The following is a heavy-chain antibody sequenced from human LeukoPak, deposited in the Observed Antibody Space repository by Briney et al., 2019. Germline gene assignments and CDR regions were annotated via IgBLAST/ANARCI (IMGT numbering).Heavy chain of an antibody. CDR1: GFDFGAYE. Sequence: GGSLRLSCAASGFDFGAYEMNWVRQAPGKGLEWVAYFAGSDTAKYYADSVRGRFTLSRDNAKKSLYLQMNSLRAEDTALYYCTTLGYHLDSWGQGTLVTVSS. CDR2: FAGSDTAK. V-gene: IGHV3-48*03. D-gene: IGHD3-22*01. J-gene: IGHJ4*02. CDR3: TTLGYHLDS.